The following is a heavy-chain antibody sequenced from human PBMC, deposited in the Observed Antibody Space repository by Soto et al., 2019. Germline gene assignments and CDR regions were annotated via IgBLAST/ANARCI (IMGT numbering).Heavy chain of an antibody. CDR3: ARVKYTSSPLNNWFDP. J-gene: IGHJ5*02. D-gene: IGHD6-6*01. Sequence: PGGSLRLSCAASGFTFSSYDMHWFRQATGKGLEWVSAIGTAGDTYYPGSVKGRFTIPVDTSKNQFSLKLTSVTAADTAVYYCARVKYTSSPLNNWFDPWGQGTLVTVSS. CDR2: IGTAGDT. V-gene: IGHV3-13*01. CDR1: GFTFSSYD.